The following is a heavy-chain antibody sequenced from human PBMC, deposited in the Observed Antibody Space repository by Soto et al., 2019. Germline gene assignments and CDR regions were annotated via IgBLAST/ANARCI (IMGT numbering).Heavy chain of an antibody. Sequence: SQTLSLTCVGSGDTVSSNSVAWNWVRESPSRGLEWLGRTYYRSRWYSDYAVSVRSRIDINADTSKNQVSLQLNSVTPEDTAVYYCARSEEDSDYYYYGMDVWGQGTTVTVSS. J-gene: IGHJ6*02. CDR2: TYYRSRWYS. CDR1: GDTVSSNSVA. V-gene: IGHV6-1*01. D-gene: IGHD2-15*01. CDR3: ARSEEDSDYYYYGMDV.